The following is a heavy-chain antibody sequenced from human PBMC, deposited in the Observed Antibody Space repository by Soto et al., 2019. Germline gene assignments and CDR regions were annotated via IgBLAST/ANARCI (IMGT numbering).Heavy chain of an antibody. Sequence: ASVKVSCKASGYTFIAYFIHWVRQAPGQGLEWMGWINPNSGDTSYAQKFQGRVTMTRDTSSRTAYMELSRLRSDDTAVFYCAKIAAVEDFDFWGQGTQVTVSS. V-gene: IGHV1-2*02. CDR1: GYTFIAYF. CDR2: INPNSGDT. D-gene: IGHD6-13*01. CDR3: AKIAAVEDFDF. J-gene: IGHJ5*01.